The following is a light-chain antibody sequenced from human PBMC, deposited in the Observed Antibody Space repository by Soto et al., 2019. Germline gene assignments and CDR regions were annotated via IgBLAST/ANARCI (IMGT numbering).Light chain of an antibody. V-gene: IGKV1-5*01. J-gene: IGKJ1*01. Sequence: DIPLTQSPSTLSASVGDRVTITCRASQSVNTWLAWYQQRPGKAPKVLISDASTVESGVPSRFSGSGSGTQFALTITNLQPDDFATYYCQHHRTFGQGTKVDIK. CDR3: QHHRT. CDR1: QSVNTW. CDR2: DAS.